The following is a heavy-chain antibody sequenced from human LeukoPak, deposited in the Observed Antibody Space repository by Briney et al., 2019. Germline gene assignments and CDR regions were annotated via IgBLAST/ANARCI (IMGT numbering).Heavy chain of an antibody. V-gene: IGHV3-30*04. Sequence: GGSLRLSCAASGFTFSSYAMHWVRQAPGKGLEWVAVISYDGSNKYYADSVKGRFTISRDNSKNTLYLQMNSLRAEDTAVYYCAKSRYYPGVYFDYWGQGTLVTVSS. J-gene: IGHJ4*02. CDR3: AKSRYYPGVYFDY. D-gene: IGHD2-15*01. CDR1: GFTFSSYA. CDR2: ISYDGSNK.